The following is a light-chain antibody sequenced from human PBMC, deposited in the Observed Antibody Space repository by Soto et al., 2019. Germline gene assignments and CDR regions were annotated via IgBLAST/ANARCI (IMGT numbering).Light chain of an antibody. V-gene: IGKV3-15*01. CDR1: HSVNSH. J-gene: IGKJ5*01. Sequence: MTQSPATLSVSPGERVPLSCRTSHSVNSHVAWYQQKPGQAPRLLLYGASTRATGIPVRFSGSGFGTEFTLTISSLQSEDFAVYYCQQYKNWPLFGQGTRLEI. CDR3: QQYKNWPL. CDR2: GAS.